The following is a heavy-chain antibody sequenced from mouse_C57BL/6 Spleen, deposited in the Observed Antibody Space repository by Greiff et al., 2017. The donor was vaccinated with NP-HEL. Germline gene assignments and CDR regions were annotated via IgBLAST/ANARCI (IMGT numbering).Heavy chain of an antibody. Sequence: EVMLVESGGGLVKPGGSLKLSCAASGFTFSDYGMHWVRQAPEKGLEWVAYISSGSSTIYYADPVTGRFTISRDNAKNNLCLKMTSLRTEDTAMYYCARRDYYGSSYWYFDVWGTGTTVTVSS. CDR2: ISSGSSTI. V-gene: IGHV5-17*01. CDR1: GFTFSDYG. J-gene: IGHJ1*03. CDR3: ARRDYYGSSYWYFDV. D-gene: IGHD1-1*01.